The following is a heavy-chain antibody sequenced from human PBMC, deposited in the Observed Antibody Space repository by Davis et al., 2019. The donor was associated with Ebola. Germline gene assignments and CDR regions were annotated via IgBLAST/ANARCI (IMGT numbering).Heavy chain of an antibody. CDR1: GGSFSAYY. Sequence: MPSETLSLTCAVFGGSFSAYYWSWIRQPPGKGLEWIGEINHAGSTQYNPSLKSRVTISVDTSKNQFSLKLSSVTAADTAVYYCARESSDYYFDYWGQGTLVTVSS. CDR3: ARESSDYYFDY. V-gene: IGHV4-34*01. CDR2: INHAGST. J-gene: IGHJ4*02. D-gene: IGHD2-21*02.